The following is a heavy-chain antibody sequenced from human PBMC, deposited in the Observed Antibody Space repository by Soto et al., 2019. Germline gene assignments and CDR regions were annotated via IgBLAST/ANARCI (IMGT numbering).Heavy chain of an antibody. CDR3: AREGAAWYYDILTGYPPDDAFDI. CDR1: GYTFTSYG. Sequence: GASVKVSCKASGYTFTSYGISWVRQAPGQGLEWMGWISAYNGNTNYAQKLQGRVTMTTDTSTSTAYMELRSLRSDDTAVYYCAREGAAWYYDILTGYPPDDAFDIWGQGTMVT. CDR2: ISAYNGNT. J-gene: IGHJ3*02. D-gene: IGHD3-9*01. V-gene: IGHV1-18*01.